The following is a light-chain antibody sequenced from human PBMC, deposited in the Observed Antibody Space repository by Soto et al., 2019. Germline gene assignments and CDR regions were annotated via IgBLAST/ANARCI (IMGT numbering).Light chain of an antibody. J-gene: IGKJ1*01. CDR3: QQYNNWLWT. Sequence: EIVMTQSPATLSVSPGERATLSCRDSQNISSNLAWYQQKPGQAPRVLIDGASTRATGFPARFSGSGSGTEFTLTISRLQSEDFAVYYCQQYNNWLWTFGQGTKVEIK. CDR2: GAS. V-gene: IGKV3-15*01. CDR1: QNISSN.